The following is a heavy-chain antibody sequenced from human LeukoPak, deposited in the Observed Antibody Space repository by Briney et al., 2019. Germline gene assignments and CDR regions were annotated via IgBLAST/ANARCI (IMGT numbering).Heavy chain of an antibody. CDR2: INPNSGGT. Sequence: ASVKVSCKASGYTFTGHYMHWVRQAPGQGLEWMGWINPNSGGTNYAQKFQGRVTMTRDTSISTAYMELSRLRSDDTAVYYCARAEGYSYGPHFDYWGQGTLVTVSS. D-gene: IGHD5-18*01. J-gene: IGHJ4*02. CDR3: ARAEGYSYGPHFDY. CDR1: GYTFTGHY. V-gene: IGHV1-2*02.